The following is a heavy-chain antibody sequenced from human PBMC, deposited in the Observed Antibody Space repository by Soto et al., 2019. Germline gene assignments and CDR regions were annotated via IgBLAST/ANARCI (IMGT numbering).Heavy chain of an antibody. Sequence: EVQLLESGGGSVQPGGSLRLSCAASGFTLSTYDMSWVRQAPGKGLEWVSGISGSDRGGSTYYADSVKGRFTISRDNSKNTLYQKINSRRPEDRAVNYCEKDHSNGTPPWGQGTLFPVPS. CDR1: GFTLSTYD. CDR2: ISGSDRGGST. V-gene: IGHV3-23*01. CDR3: EKDHSNGTPP. J-gene: IGHJ5*02. D-gene: IGHD5-18*01.